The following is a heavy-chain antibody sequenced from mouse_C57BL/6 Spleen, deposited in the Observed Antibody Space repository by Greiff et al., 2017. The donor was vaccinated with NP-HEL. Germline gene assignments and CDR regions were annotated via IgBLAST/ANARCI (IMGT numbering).Heavy chain of an antibody. D-gene: IGHD3-1*01. Sequence: QVQLQQPGAELVKPGASVKLSCKASGYTFTSYWMHWVKPRPGPGLEWIGMIHPNSGRTNYNEKLKSKATLTVVNSSSTAYMQLSSLTSEDAAVYFFARGELDYYARDYWGQGTSITVAS. CDR3: ARGELDYYARDY. CDR2: IHPNSGRT. J-gene: IGHJ4*01. V-gene: IGHV1-64*01. CDR1: GYTFTSYW.